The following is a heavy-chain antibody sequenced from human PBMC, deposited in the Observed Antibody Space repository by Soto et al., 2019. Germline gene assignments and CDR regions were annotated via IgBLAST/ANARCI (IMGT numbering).Heavy chain of an antibody. V-gene: IGHV4-39*01. CDR1: GGSISSSSYY. CDR2: IYYSGST. CDR3: VQGEDIVVVPAARYYYYYMDV. Sequence: QLQLQESGPGLVKPSETLSLTCTVSGGSISSSSYYWGWIRQPPGKGLEWIGSIYYSGSTYYNPSLKSRVTISVDTSKNQFSLKLSSVTAADTAVYYCVQGEDIVVVPAARYYYYYMDVWGKGTTVTVSS. J-gene: IGHJ6*03. D-gene: IGHD2-2*01.